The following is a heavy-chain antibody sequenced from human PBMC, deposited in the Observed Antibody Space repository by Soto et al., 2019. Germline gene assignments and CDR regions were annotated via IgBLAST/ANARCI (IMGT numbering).Heavy chain of an antibody. CDR3: ARSPLARYCSGGSCYLVPYYFDY. CDR1: GGSISSYY. D-gene: IGHD2-15*01. CDR2: IYYSGST. J-gene: IGHJ4*02. V-gene: IGHV4-59*01. Sequence: LSLTCTVSGGSISSYYWSWIRQPPGKGLEWIGCIYYSGSTNYNPSLKSRVTISVDTSKNQFSLKLSSVTAADTAVYYCARSPLARYCSGGSCYLVPYYFDYWGQGTLVTVSS.